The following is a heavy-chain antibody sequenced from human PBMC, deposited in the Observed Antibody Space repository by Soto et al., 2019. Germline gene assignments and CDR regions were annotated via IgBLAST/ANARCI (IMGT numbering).Heavy chain of an antibody. CDR1: GGSFSGYY. J-gene: IGHJ5*02. V-gene: IGHV4-34*01. CDR2: INHSGST. CDR3: ARGVVRGVTKNNWFDP. D-gene: IGHD3-10*01. Sequence: QVQLQQWGAGLLKPSETLSLTCAVYGGSFSGYYWSWIRQPPGKGLEWIGEINHSGSTNYNPSLKIRVTISVDTSKNQFSLKLSSVTAADTAVYYCARGVVRGVTKNNWFDPWGQGTLVTVSS.